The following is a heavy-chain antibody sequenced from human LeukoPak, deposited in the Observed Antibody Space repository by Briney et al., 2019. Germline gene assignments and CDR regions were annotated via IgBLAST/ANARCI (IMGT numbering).Heavy chain of an antibody. CDR3: ARDTVRGIVFYYFDY. J-gene: IGHJ4*02. CDR1: GFTFSSYA. Sequence: QAGGSLRLSCAASGFTFSSYAMHWVRQAPGKGLEWVAVISYDGSNKYHADSVKGRFTISRDNSKNTLYLQMNSLRAEDTAVYYCARDTVRGIVFYYFDYWGQGTLVTVSS. D-gene: IGHD3-10*01. CDR2: ISYDGSNK. V-gene: IGHV3-30*04.